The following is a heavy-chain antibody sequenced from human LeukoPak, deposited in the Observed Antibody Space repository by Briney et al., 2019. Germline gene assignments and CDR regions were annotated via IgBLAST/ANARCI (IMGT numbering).Heavy chain of an antibody. CDR3: ARQTFGVLYFDS. CDR2: IYYSGST. V-gene: IGHV4-59*08. D-gene: IGHD3-16*01. J-gene: IGHJ4*02. CDR1: GGSISSYY. Sequence: SETLSLTCTVSGGSISSYYWSWIRQPPGKGLEWIGYIYYSGSTNYNPSLKSRVTISADMSRNQLSLLLTSVTAADTAVYYCARQTFGVLYFDSWGLGTLVTVSS.